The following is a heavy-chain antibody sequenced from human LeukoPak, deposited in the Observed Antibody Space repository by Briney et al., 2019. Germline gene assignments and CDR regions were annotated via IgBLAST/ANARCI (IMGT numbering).Heavy chain of an antibody. J-gene: IGHJ2*01. CDR2: ISGTGGRT. CDR3: AKDRTVGASYWYFDL. Sequence: GGSLRLSCAASGFTFSSYAMSWVRQAPGKGLEWVSAISGTGGRTYYADSVKGRFTISRDNSKNTLYLQMNSLRAEDTAVYYCAKDRTVGASYWYFDLWGRGTLVTVSS. D-gene: IGHD1-26*01. CDR1: GFTFSSYA. V-gene: IGHV3-23*01.